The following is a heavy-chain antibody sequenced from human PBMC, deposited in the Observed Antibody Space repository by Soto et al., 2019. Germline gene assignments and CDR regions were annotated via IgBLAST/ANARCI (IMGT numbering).Heavy chain of an antibody. J-gene: IGHJ6*03. CDR3: AREEVVVPAATPVYYYYYYMDV. V-gene: IGHV6-1*01. Sequence: SQTLSLTCAISGDSACSNSAAWNWIRQSPSRGLEWLGRTYYRSKWYNDYAVSVKSRITINPDASKNQFSLQLNSVTPEDTAVYYCAREEVVVPAATPVYYYYYYMDVWGKGTTVTVSS. CDR2: TYYRSKWYN. CDR1: GDSACSNSAA. D-gene: IGHD2-2*01.